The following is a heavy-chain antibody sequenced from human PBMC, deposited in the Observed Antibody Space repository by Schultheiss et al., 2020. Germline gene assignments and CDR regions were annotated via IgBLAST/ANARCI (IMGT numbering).Heavy chain of an antibody. Sequence: SETLSLTCTVSGGSISSYYWSWIRQPPGKGLEWIGYIYYSGSTNYNPSLKSRVTISVDRSKNQFSLRLTSVTAADTAVYYCARGQTVRGFISWGQGTLVTVSS. D-gene: IGHD3-10*01. CDR1: GGSISSYY. J-gene: IGHJ4*02. CDR3: ARGQTVRGFIS. CDR2: IYYSGST. V-gene: IGHV4-59*01.